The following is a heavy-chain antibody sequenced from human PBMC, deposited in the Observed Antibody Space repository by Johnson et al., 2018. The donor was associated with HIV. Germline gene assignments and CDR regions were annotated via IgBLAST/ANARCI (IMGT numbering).Heavy chain of an antibody. J-gene: IGHJ3*02. D-gene: IGHD3-10*01. CDR2: ISYDGSYK. CDR3: AKSTQASILRESGPYGAFDI. V-gene: IGHV3-30*18. CDR1: GFTFTKYG. Sequence: QVQLVESGGGVVQPGKSLRLSCAASGFTFTKYGMHWVRQAPGKGLEWVAVISYDGSYKYSTDSLKGRFTISRDNSKNTLYLQMNSLRMEDTAVYYCAKSTQASILRESGPYGAFDIWGQGTMVTVSS.